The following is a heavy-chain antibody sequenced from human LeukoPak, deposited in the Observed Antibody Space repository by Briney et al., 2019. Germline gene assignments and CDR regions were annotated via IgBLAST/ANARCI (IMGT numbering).Heavy chain of an antibody. D-gene: IGHD3-16*01. Sequence: SETLSLTCTVSDDSLSDYYRGWIRQPPGKGLEGIGYFYIRGTSTYNPSLKSRVPISAATSKNQFSLKLNSLTTADTAVYYCTRGAGWLIDYWGQGILVTVSS. V-gene: IGHV4-59*01. CDR3: TRGAGWLIDY. CDR1: DDSLSDYY. J-gene: IGHJ4*02. CDR2: FYIRGTS.